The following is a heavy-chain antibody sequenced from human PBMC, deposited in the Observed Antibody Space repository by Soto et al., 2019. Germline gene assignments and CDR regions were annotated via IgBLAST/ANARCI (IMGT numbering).Heavy chain of an antibody. CDR1: GFTVSSNY. Sequence: EVQLVESGGGLVQPGGSLRLSCAASGFTVSSNYMSWVRQAPGKGLEWVSVIYSGGSTYYADSVKGRFTISRDNSKNTLYLQMNSLRAEDTAVYYCARDATYDILTGTDAFDIWGQGTMVTVSS. V-gene: IGHV3-66*01. CDR2: IYSGGST. J-gene: IGHJ3*02. D-gene: IGHD3-9*01. CDR3: ARDATYDILTGTDAFDI.